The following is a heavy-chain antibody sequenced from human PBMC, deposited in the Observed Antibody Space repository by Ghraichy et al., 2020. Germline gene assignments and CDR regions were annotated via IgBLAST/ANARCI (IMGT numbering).Heavy chain of an antibody. CDR2: ISYDGSNK. V-gene: IGHV3-30-3*01. CDR1: GFTFSSYA. J-gene: IGHJ4*02. Sequence: GGSLRLSCAASGFTFSSYAMHWVRQAPGKGLEWVAVISYDGSNKYYADSVKGRFTISRDNSKNTLYLQMNSLRAEDTAVYYCARDMRSEQWRGSGLVYWGQGTLVTVSS. D-gene: IGHD6-19*01. CDR3: ARDMRSEQWRGSGLVY.